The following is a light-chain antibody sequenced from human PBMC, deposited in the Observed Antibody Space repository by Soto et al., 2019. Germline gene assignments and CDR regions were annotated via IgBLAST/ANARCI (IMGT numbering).Light chain of an antibody. CDR3: QQRPNWPLT. Sequence: EIVLTQSPATLSLSPGERATLSCRASQSVSSYLAWYQQKPGQAPRLLIYDTSNRAPGIPARFSGSGSGTDFTLTIISLEPEDFAIYYCQQRPNWPLTFGGGTKVELK. V-gene: IGKV3-11*01. J-gene: IGKJ4*01. CDR1: QSVSSY. CDR2: DTS.